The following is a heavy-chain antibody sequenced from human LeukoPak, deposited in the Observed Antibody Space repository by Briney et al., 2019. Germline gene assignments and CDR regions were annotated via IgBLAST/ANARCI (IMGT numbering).Heavy chain of an antibody. CDR1: GGSISSSSYY. D-gene: IGHD2-2*01. V-gene: IGHV4-39*01. Sequence: SETLSLTCTVSGGSISSSSYYWGWIRQPPGKGLEWIGSIYYSGSTYYNPSLKSRVTISVDTSKNQFSLKLSSVTAADTAVYYCARPLHCSSTTCYDWFDPWGQGTLVTVSS. J-gene: IGHJ5*02. CDR3: ARPLHCSSTTCYDWFDP. CDR2: IYYSGST.